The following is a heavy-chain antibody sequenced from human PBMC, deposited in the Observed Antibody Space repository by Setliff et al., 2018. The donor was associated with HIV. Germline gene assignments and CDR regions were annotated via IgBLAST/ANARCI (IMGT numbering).Heavy chain of an antibody. CDR2: INPSSGGT. CDR3: VRDRGDATIFSWGHYFDY. J-gene: IGHJ4*02. Sequence: ASVKVSCKASGYTFTNYYMHWVRQAPGQGLEWMGAINPSSGGTHYAQKFQGRVTMARDTSTTTVYMDLSSLTSEDTAVYFCVRDRGDATIFSWGHYFDYWGPGTQVTVSS. CDR1: GYTFTNYY. D-gene: IGHD3-3*01. V-gene: IGHV1-46*01.